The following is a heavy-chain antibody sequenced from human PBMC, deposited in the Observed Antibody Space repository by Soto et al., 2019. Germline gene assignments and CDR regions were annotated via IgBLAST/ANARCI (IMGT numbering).Heavy chain of an antibody. J-gene: IGHJ4*02. D-gene: IGHD3-3*01. Sequence: WETLTLTCAVSRFSISIGYYWCGVGPPPGKGLEWIGSIYHSGTTNYSPSLKSRVTISIDTSKNQFSLTLRSVTAADAAVYFCARTDNVGYYPHCGQGNLVTVSS. CDR1: RFSISIGYY. CDR3: ARTDNVGYYPH. CDR2: IYHSGTT. V-gene: IGHV4-38-2*01.